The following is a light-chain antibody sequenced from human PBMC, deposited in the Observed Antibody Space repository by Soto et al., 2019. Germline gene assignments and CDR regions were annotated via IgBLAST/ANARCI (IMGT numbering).Light chain of an antibody. CDR1: DSLVYGDGNTY. J-gene: IGKJ3*01. CDR2: KVF. CDR3: MQGTQWPPT. V-gene: IGKV2-30*01. Sequence: VVMTQSPLSLPVTLGQPASISCRSSDSLVYGDGNTYLNWFQQRPGQSPRRLIYKVFNRDSGVPDRFSGSGSGTDFTLKISRVEAEDVGVYYCMQGTQWPPTFGHGTKVDIK.